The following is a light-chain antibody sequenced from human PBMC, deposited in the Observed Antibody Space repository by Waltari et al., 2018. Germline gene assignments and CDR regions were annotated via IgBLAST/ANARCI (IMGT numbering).Light chain of an antibody. CDR3: QQYGTSPPET. J-gene: IGKJ1*01. CDR1: QSVSSSY. CDR2: GAS. V-gene: IGKV3-20*01. Sequence: EIVLTQSPGTLSFSPGERATLPCRASQSVSSSYLAWYQQKPGQAPRLLIYGASSRATGIPDRFSGSGSGTDFTLTISRLEPEDFAVYYCQQYGTSPPETFGQGTKVEIK.